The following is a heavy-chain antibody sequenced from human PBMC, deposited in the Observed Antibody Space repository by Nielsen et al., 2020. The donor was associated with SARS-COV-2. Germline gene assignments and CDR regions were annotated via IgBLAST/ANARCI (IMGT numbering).Heavy chain of an antibody. D-gene: IGHD5-24*01. J-gene: IGHJ4*02. Sequence: GGSLRLSCAASGFTFSNTAMNWVRQAPGKGLEWVSVITSGSGSRTYYGDSVKGRFTISRDNAQNTLYLQMSSLRAEDTAVYYCAREGRDLPLDYWGQGVLVTVSS. CDR2: ITSGSGSRT. V-gene: IGHV3-23*01. CDR1: GFTFSNTA. CDR3: AREGRDLPLDY.